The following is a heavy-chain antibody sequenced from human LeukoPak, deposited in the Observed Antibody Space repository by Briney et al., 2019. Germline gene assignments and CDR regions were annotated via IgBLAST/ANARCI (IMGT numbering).Heavy chain of an antibody. CDR1: GYTFTGYY. Sequence: ASVKVSCKASGYTFTGYYMHWVRQAPGQGLEWMGWINTNTGSPTYAQGFTGRFVFSLDTSVSTAYLRISSLKAEDTAVYYCARPQIPYDFWSGYFSAEYFQHWGQGTLVTVSS. D-gene: IGHD3-3*01. V-gene: IGHV7-4-1*02. J-gene: IGHJ1*01. CDR3: ARPQIPYDFWSGYFSAEYFQH. CDR2: INTNTGSP.